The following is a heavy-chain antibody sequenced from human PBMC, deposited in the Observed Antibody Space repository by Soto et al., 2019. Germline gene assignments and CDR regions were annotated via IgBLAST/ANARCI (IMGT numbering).Heavy chain of an antibody. CDR2: IKQDGSEK. CDR1: GFTFSSYW. Sequence: GGSLRLSCAASGFTFSSYWMSWVRQAPGKGLEWVANIKQDGSEKYYVDSVKGQVTISADKSISTAYLQWSSLKASDTAMYYCARHEVDPKYYYYYMDVWGKGTTVTVSS. J-gene: IGHJ6*03. V-gene: IGHV3-7*03. CDR3: ARHEVDPKYYYYYMDV.